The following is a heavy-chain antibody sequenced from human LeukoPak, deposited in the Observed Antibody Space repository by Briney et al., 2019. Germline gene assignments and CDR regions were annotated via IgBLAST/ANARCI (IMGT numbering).Heavy chain of an antibody. Sequence: PGGSLRLSCAASGFTFSSYGMHWVRQAPGKGLEWVAVISYDGSNKYYADSVKGRFTISRDNSKNTLYLQMNSLRAEDTAVYYCAKERVVGALDYWGQGTLVTVSS. J-gene: IGHJ4*02. CDR1: GFTFSSYG. D-gene: IGHD2-15*01. V-gene: IGHV3-30*18. CDR3: AKERVVGALDY. CDR2: ISYDGSNK.